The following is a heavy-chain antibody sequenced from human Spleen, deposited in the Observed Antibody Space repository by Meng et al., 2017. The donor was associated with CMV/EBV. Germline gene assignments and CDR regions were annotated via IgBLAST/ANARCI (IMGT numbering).Heavy chain of an antibody. V-gene: IGHV1-46*01. CDR1: GYNFIGYH. CDR2: INPSGGST. D-gene: IGHD2-8*01. CDR3: ARGYCTNGVCPYYYYGMDV. Sequence: ASVKVSCKASGYNFIGYHIHWVRQAPGQGLEWMGIINPSGGSTSYAQKFQGRVTMTRDTSTSTVYMELSSLRSEDTAVYYCARGYCTNGVCPYYYYGMDVWGQGTTVTVSS. J-gene: IGHJ6*02.